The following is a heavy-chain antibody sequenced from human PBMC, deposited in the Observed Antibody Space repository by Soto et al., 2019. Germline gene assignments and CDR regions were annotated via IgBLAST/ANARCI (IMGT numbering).Heavy chain of an antibody. CDR3: ARDHNWSFDY. J-gene: IGHJ4*02. CDR2: IGRTRKYI. D-gene: IGHD1-20*01. Sequence: GGSLRLGGAASGFTFDDYSMNWVRQAPGKGLEWVSYIGRTRKYIDYAGSVKGRFTISRDGAKNSVFLQMNSLRDEDTAVYYCARDHNWSFDYWGQGIPVTVSS. CDR1: GFTFDDYS. V-gene: IGHV3-48*02.